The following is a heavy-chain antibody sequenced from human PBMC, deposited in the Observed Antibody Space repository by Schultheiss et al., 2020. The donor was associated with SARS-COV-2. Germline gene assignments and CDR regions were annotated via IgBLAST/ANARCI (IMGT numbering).Heavy chain of an antibody. CDR1: GFTFSSYG. J-gene: IGHJ4*02. V-gene: IGHV3-30*03. CDR3: ARVGEYQPEQQFDY. D-gene: IGHD2-2*01. CDR2: ILYDGSNK. Sequence: GGSLRLSCAASGFTFSSYGMHWVRQAPGKGLEWVAVILYDGSNKYYADSVKGRFTISRDNSKNTLYLQMNSLRVEDTAVYYCARVGEYQPEQQFDYWGQGTLVTVSS.